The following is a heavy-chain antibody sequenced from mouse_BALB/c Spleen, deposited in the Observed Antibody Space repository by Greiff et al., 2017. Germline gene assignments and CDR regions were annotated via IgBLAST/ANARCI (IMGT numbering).Heavy chain of an antibody. J-gene: IGHJ3*01. D-gene: IGHD2-1*01. V-gene: IGHV3-2*02. CDR1: GYSITSDYA. CDR2: ISYSGST. Sequence: EVQRVESGPGLVKPSQSLSLTCTVTGYSITSDYAWNWIRQFPGNKLEWMGYISYSGSTSYNPSLKSRISITRDTSKNQFFLQLNSVTTEDTATYYCARGGNYVFAYWGQGTLVTVSA. CDR3: ARGGNYVFAY.